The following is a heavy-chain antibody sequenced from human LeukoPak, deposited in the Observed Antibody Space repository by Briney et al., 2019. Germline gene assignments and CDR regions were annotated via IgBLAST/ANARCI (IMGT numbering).Heavy chain of an antibody. V-gene: IGHV3-66*01. D-gene: IGHD3-10*01. CDR2: IYSGGST. Sequence: PGGSLRLSCAASGFTVSSNYMSWVRQAPGKGLEWVSVIYSGGSTYYADSVKGRFTISRDNSKNTLYLQMNSLRAEDTAVYYCARVGADGEYYFDYWGQGTLVTVSS. J-gene: IGHJ4*01. CDR3: ARVGADGEYYFDY. CDR1: GFTVSSNY.